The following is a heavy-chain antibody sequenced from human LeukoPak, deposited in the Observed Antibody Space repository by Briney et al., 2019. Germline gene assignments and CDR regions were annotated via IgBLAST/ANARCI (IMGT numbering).Heavy chain of an antibody. V-gene: IGHV1-24*01. Sequence: ASVKVSCKASGYTFTSYYMHWVRQAPGKGLEWMGGFNPEDDETIYAQNFQGRVTMAEDTSTDTPYMELSSLRSEDTAVYYCATLSGSYCFEHWGQGTLVTVSS. CDR1: GYTFTSYY. CDR3: ATLSGSYCFEH. J-gene: IGHJ4*02. CDR2: FNPEDDET. D-gene: IGHD1-26*01.